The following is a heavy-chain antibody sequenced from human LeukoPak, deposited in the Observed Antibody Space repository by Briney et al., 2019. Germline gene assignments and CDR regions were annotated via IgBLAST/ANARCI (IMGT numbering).Heavy chain of an antibody. V-gene: IGHV3-23*01. CDR2: INESGGRT. CDR3: AKGAAGV. Sequence: PGGSLRLSCAASGFTFRNYAMTWVRQAPGKGLEWVSSINESGGRTYYAGSVKGRFTIARDNSKSTLYLQMNNLGPDDTALYYCAKGAAGVGGQGTLVTVSS. CDR1: GFTFRNYA. J-gene: IGHJ4*02.